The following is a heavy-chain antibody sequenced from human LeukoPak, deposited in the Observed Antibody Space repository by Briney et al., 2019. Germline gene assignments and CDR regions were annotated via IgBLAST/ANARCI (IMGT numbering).Heavy chain of an antibody. CDR3: LRVDRSGWYYFDY. J-gene: IGHJ4*02. Sequence: SETLSLTCTVSGGSISSYYWSWIRQPPGKGLEWIGYIYYSGSTNYNPSLKSRVTISVDTSKNQFSLKLSSVTAADTAVYYFLRVDRSGWYYFDYWGQGTLVTVSS. CDR2: IYYSGST. CDR1: GGSISSYY. V-gene: IGHV4-59*01. D-gene: IGHD6-19*01.